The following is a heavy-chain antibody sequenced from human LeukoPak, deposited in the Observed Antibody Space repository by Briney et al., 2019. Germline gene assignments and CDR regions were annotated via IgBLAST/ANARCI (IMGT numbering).Heavy chain of an antibody. J-gene: IGHJ6*03. D-gene: IGHD5-18*01. CDR2: ISGSGGST. CDR3: AINTAMANPLYYYYYYMDV. CDR1: GFTLSSYA. Sequence: SGGSLRLSCAASGFTLSSYAMSWVRQAPGKGPEWVSGISGSGGSTYYADSVKGRFTISRDNSKNTLYLQMNSLRSEDTAVYYCAINTAMANPLYYYYYYMDVWGKGTTVTVSS. V-gene: IGHV3-23*01.